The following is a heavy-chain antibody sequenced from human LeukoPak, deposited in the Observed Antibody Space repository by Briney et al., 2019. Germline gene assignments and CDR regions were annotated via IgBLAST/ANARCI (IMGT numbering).Heavy chain of an antibody. V-gene: IGHV4-61*02. D-gene: IGHD3-22*01. CDR3: ARVGRGYYRNPFDY. CDR2: IYTSGST. Sequence: SETLSLTCTVSGGSISSGSYYWSWIRQPAGKGLEWIGRIYTSGSTNYNPSLKSRVTISVDTSKNQFSLKLSSVTAADTAVYYCARVGRGYYRNPFDYWGQGILVTVSS. J-gene: IGHJ4*02. CDR1: GGSISSGSYY.